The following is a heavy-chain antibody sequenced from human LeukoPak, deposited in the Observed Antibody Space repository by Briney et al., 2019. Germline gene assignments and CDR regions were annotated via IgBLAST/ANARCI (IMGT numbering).Heavy chain of an antibody. CDR3: ARDYYGSGSYYRNNYYYYGMDV. D-gene: IGHD3-10*01. V-gene: IGHV4-31*03. J-gene: IGHJ6*02. Sequence: SETLSLTCTVSGGSISSGGYYWRWIRQHPGKGLEWIGYIYYSGSTYYNPSLKSRVTISVDTSKNQFSLKLSSVTAADTAVYYCARDYYGSGSYYRNNYYYYGMDVWGQGTTVTVSS. CDR2: IYYSGST. CDR1: GGSISSGGYY.